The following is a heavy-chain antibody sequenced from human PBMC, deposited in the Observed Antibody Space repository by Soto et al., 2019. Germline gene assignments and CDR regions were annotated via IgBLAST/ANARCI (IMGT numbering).Heavy chain of an antibody. CDR1: GFTFSNYA. CDR3: AKDKGYSSNPYYFAS. CDR2: ISDSGGGT. V-gene: IGHV3-23*01. J-gene: IGHJ4*02. D-gene: IGHD6-19*01. Sequence: EVQLLESGGGLVQPGGSLRLSCAASGFTFSNYAMSWVRQAPGKGLEWVSGISDSGGGTQYADSVKGRLTISRDNSKKTLYLQMSSLSSEDTAVYYCAKDKGYSSNPYYFASWGQGILVTVSS.